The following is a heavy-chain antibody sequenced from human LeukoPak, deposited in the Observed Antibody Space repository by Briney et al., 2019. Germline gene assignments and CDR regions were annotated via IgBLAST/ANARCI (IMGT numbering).Heavy chain of an antibody. CDR3: ASGVNYFDY. V-gene: IGHV3-21*01. J-gene: IGHJ4*02. CDR1: GFTFSSYN. D-gene: IGHD3-3*01. Sequence: GGSLRLSCAASGFTFSSYNMKWVRQAPGKGLEWVSSISSRSSYIFYADSVKGRFTISRDNAKKSLYLQMNSLRAEDTAVYYCASGVNYFDYWGQGTLVIVFS. CDR2: ISSRSSYI.